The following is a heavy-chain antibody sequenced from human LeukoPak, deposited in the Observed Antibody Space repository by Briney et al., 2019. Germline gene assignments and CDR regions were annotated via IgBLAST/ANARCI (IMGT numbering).Heavy chain of an antibody. Sequence: GGSLRLSCAASGFTFSSYWMHWVRQAPGKGLVWVSRIKSDGSTRYADSVKGRFTISRDNAKNTVSLQTNSLRAEDTGVYYCARAPSEIGGYYPEYFRHWGQGTLVTVSP. J-gene: IGHJ1*01. CDR1: GFTFSSYW. V-gene: IGHV3-74*01. CDR2: IKSDGST. D-gene: IGHD3-22*01. CDR3: ARAPSEIGGYYPEYFRH.